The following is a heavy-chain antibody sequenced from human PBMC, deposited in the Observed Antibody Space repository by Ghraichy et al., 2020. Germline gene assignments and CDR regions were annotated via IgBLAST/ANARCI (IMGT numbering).Heavy chain of an antibody. D-gene: IGHD1-7*01. Sequence: TLSLTCAVSGGAISSSAYSWTWVRQPPEKGLEWIAYVYYDGSTYYNPSLKSRVTISLDNSKNQFSLELTSVTAADTAVYYCAIAVNYVGFDYWGQGTLVTVSS. CDR2: VYYDGST. J-gene: IGHJ4*02. CDR1: GGAISSSAYS. V-gene: IGHV4-30-2*01. CDR3: AIAVNYVGFDY.